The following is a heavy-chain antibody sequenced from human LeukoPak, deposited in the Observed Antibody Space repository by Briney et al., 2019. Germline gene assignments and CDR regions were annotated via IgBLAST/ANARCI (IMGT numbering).Heavy chain of an antibody. V-gene: IGHV4-4*07. CDR3: ARDRGLDGSDQLDS. Sequence: PSETLSHTCTVSRGSISSYHWIWIRQPAGEGLEWIGRINSNGDTVYNPSLKSRATMSLDMTNNQFSLKLSSVTAADTAVYYCARDRGLDGSDQLDSWGPGTLVTVSS. J-gene: IGHJ5*01. D-gene: IGHD3-10*01. CDR2: INSNGDT. CDR1: RGSISSYH.